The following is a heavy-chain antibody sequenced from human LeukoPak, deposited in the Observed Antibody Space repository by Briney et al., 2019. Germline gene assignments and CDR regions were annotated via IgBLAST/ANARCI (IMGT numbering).Heavy chain of an antibody. V-gene: IGHV3-64*01. Sequence: GGTLRLSCAASGFTFSSYAMHWVRQAPGKGLEYVSAISSNGGSTYYANSVKGRFTISRDNSKNTLYLQMGSLRAEDMAVYYCARDGELLAFDIWGQGTMVTVSS. D-gene: IGHD3-10*01. CDR3: ARDGELLAFDI. J-gene: IGHJ3*02. CDR2: ISSNGGST. CDR1: GFTFSSYA.